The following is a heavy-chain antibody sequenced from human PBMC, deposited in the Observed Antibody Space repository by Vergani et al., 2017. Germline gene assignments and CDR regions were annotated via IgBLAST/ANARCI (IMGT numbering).Heavy chain of an antibody. V-gene: IGHV4-39*01. Sequence: QLQLQESGPGLVKPSETLSLTCTVSGGSISSSSYYWGWIRQPPGKGLEWIGSIYYSGSTYYNPSLKSRVTISVDTSKNQFSLKRSSVTAADTAVYYCARHVRRAVAGKAGMDVWGQGTTVTVSS. J-gene: IGHJ6*02. CDR2: IYYSGST. CDR3: ARHVRRAVAGKAGMDV. D-gene: IGHD6-19*01. CDR1: GGSISSSSYY.